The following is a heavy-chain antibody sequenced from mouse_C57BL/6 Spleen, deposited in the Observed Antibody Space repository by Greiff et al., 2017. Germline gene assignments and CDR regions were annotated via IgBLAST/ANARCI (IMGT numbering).Heavy chain of an antibody. CDR2: IRSKSNNYAT. J-gene: IGHJ4*01. CDR3: VRLTITTRAMDY. V-gene: IGHV10-1*01. CDR1: GFSLNTYA. Sequence: DVMLVESGGGLVQPKGSLKLSCAASGFSLNTYAMNWVRQAPGKGLEWVARIRSKSNNYATYYADSVKDRFTISRDDSESMLYLQMNNLKTEDTAMYYCVRLTITTRAMDYWGQGTSVTVSS. D-gene: IGHD1-1*01.